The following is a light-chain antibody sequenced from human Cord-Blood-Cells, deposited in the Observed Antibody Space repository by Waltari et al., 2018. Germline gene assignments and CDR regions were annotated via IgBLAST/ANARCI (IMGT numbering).Light chain of an antibody. J-gene: IGLJ2*01. Sequence: QSALTQPASVSGSPGQSITIPCTGTSSDVGRYNLVSWYQQHPGQAPKLMIYEGSKRPSGVSNRFSGSKSGNTASLTISGLQAEDEADYYCCSYAGSSTFVVFGGGTKLTVL. CDR2: EGS. CDR1: SSDVGRYNL. CDR3: CSYAGSSTFVV. V-gene: IGLV2-23*01.